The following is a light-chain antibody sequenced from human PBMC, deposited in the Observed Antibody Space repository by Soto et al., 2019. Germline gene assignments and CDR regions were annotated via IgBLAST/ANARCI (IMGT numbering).Light chain of an antibody. V-gene: IGKV3-15*01. CDR1: QNISNY. CDR2: GAS. CDR3: HQYYTWPRT. J-gene: IGKJ1*01. Sequence: IVLAQSPATLSLSPGKRATLSCRASQNISNYLIWYQQKPGQAPRLVIHGASTRATDFPARFSGSGSGTEFTLTISSLQSEDIAVYYCHQYYTWPRTFGQGTKVDIK.